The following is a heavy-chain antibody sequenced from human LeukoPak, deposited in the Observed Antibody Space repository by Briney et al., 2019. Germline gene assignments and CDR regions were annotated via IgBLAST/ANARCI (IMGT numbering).Heavy chain of an antibody. CDR3: ARPLKISQGGTTDY. D-gene: IGHD1-1*01. Sequence: GESLKISCKTSGYSFNSYWIGWVRQMPGKGLEWMGIIFPSDSDTRYSPSFQGQVTISADRSITTAYLQWSSLRASDTAMYYCARPLKISQGGTTDYWGQGTLVTVSS. CDR2: IFPSDSDT. V-gene: IGHV5-51*01. J-gene: IGHJ4*02. CDR1: GYSFNSYW.